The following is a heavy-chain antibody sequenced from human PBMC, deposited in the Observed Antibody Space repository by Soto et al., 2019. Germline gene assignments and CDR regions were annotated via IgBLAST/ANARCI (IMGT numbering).Heavy chain of an antibody. J-gene: IGHJ6*02. V-gene: IGHV4-31*03. CDR1: GGSISSGGYY. D-gene: IGHD6-6*01. CDR3: ARGEQLVPYYYCGMDV. Sequence: QVQLQESGPGLVKPSQTLSLTCTVSGGSISSGGYYWSWIRQHPGKGLEWIGYIYYSGSTYYNPSLQIRVTRSVDTSKNQFSLTLSSVTAADTAVYYCARGEQLVPYYYCGMDVWGQGTTVTVSS. CDR2: IYYSGST.